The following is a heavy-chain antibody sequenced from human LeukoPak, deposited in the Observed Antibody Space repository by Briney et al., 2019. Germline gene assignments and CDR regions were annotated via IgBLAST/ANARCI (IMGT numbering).Heavy chain of an antibody. J-gene: IGHJ4*02. CDR2: IRYDGSNK. CDR3: ARGPEYYDYVWGSYRYSPFD. Sequence: PGGSLRLSCAASGFTFSSYGMHWVRQAPGKGLEWVAFIRYDGSNKYYADSVKGRFTISRDNSKNTLYLQMSSLRSEDTAVYYCARGPEYYDYVWGSYRYSPFDWGQGTLVTVSS. V-gene: IGHV3-30*02. D-gene: IGHD3-16*02. CDR1: GFTFSSYG.